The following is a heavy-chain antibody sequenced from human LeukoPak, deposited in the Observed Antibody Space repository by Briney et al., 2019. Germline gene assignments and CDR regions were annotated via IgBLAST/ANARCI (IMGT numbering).Heavy chain of an antibody. D-gene: IGHD2-21*02. J-gene: IGHJ4*02. Sequence: SETLSLTCTVSGGSINNCYWGWIRQPPGKGLEWIGNIFYSGSTHYNPSLKSRVTISVDTSKNQFSLKLNSVTAADTAVYHCAGLVVGTATIDYWGQGTLVTVSS. CDR2: IFYSGST. V-gene: IGHV4-39*01. CDR3: AGLVVGTATIDY. CDR1: GGSINNCY.